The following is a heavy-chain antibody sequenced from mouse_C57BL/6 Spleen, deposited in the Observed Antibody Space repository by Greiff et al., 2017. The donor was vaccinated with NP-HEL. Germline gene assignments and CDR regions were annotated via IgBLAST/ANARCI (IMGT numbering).Heavy chain of an antibody. J-gene: IGHJ2*01. CDR3: ARKRGCYFDY. CDR2: IDPSDSYT. CDR1: GYTFTSYW. V-gene: IGHV1-69*01. Sequence: QVQLQQPGAELVMPGASVKLSCKASGYTFTSYWMHWVKQRPGQGLEWIGEIDPSDSYTNYNQKFKGKSTLTVDKSSSTAYMQLSSLTSEDSAVYYCARKRGCYFDYWGQGTTLTVSS.